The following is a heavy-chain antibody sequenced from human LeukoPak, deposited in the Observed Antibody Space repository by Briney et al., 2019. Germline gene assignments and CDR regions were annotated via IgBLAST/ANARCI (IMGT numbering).Heavy chain of an antibody. D-gene: IGHD4-17*01. V-gene: IGHV3-23*01. J-gene: IGHJ4*02. Sequence: GGSLRLSCAASGFTFSSYAMSWVRQAPGKGLESVSAISSSGGGTYYAHSVKVRFTISRDNSKTTLYLQMNSLRAEDTAVYYCAKGSLTTVINFRSSLYYWGQGTLVSVSS. CDR2: ISSSGGGT. CDR1: GFTFSSYA. CDR3: AKGSLTTVINFRSSLYY.